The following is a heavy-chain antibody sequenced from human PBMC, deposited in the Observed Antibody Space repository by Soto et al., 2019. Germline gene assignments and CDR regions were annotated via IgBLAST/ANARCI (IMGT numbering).Heavy chain of an antibody. J-gene: IGHJ4*02. V-gene: IGHV4-34*01. CDR2: INHSGST. Sequence: QVQLQQWGAGLLKPSETLSLTCAVYGGSFSGYYWSWIRQPPGKGLEWIGEINHSGSTNYNPSLKSRVTISVDTSKNQFSLKLSSVTAADTAVYYCARPAKDTAMVYYFDYWGQGTLVTVSS. D-gene: IGHD5-18*01. CDR3: ARPAKDTAMVYYFDY. CDR1: GGSFSGYY.